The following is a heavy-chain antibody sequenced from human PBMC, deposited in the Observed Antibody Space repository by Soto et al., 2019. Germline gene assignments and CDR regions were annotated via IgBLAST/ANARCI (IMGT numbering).Heavy chain of an antibody. Sequence: EVQLLESGGGLVQPGGSLRLSCAASGFTFSSYAMSWVRQAPGKGLEWVSAISGSGGSTYYADSVKGRFTISRDNSRNTLYLKMNSLGAEDTAVYYCAKDGSGIAVAGWGLDYGGQGTLVTVSS. D-gene: IGHD6-13*01. CDR1: GFTFSSYA. CDR2: ISGSGGST. V-gene: IGHV3-23*01. J-gene: IGHJ4*02. CDR3: AKDGSGIAVAGWGLDY.